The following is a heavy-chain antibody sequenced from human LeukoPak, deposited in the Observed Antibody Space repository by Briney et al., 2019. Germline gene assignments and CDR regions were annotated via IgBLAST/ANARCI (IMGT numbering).Heavy chain of an antibody. D-gene: IGHD3-10*01. CDR1: GFTFSSYG. V-gene: IGHV3-30*18. CDR2: ISYDGSNK. Sequence: GGSLRLSCAASGFTFSSYGMHWVRQAPGKGLEWVAVISYDGSNKYYADSVKGRFTISRDNSKNTLYLQMNSLRAEDTAVYYCAKHGSGSYYNGLNFDYWGQGTLATVSS. CDR3: AKHGSGSYYNGLNFDY. J-gene: IGHJ4*02.